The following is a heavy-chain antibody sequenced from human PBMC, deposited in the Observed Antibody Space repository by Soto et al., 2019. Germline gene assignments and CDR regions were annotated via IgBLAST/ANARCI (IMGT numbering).Heavy chain of an antibody. CDR1: GYTFTGYY. D-gene: IGHD3-22*01. V-gene: IGHV1-2*02. Sequence: ASVKVSCKASGYTFTGYYMHWVRQAPGQGLEWMGWINPNSGGTNYAQKFQGRVTMTRDTSISTAYMELSRLRFDDTAVYYCARDYPPDYYDSSVYYCGGWLDLWGPGTVLTVST. J-gene: IGHJ5*02. CDR2: INPNSGGT. CDR3: ARDYPPDYYDSSVYYCGGWLDL.